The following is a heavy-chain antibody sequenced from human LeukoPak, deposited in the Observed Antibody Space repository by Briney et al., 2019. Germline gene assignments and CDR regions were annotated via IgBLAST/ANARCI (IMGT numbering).Heavy chain of an antibody. J-gene: IGHJ3*02. CDR3: ARGPPRSDAFDI. Sequence: PSETLSLTCAVYGGSFSGYYWSWIRQPPGKGLEWIGYIYHSGSTYYNPSLKSRVTISVDRSKNQFSLKLSSVTAADTAVYYCARGPPRSDAFDIWGQGTMVTVSS. CDR2: IYHSGST. V-gene: IGHV4-34*01. CDR1: GGSFSGYY.